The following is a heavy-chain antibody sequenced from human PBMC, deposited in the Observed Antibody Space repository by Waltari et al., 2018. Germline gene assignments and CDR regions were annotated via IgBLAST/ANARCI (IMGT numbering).Heavy chain of an antibody. D-gene: IGHD2-2*01. Sequence: EVQLLESGGGWVQPGGSLRLSCAASGFTFSNYAMTWVRQAPGQGLGWVSAISGSGGRTYYADSVKGRFTLSRDNSKSTLYLQMNSLRAEDTALYYCAKGGFVVVPAAQYYYFGMDVWGQGTTVTVSS. CDR3: AKGGFVVVPAAQYYYFGMDV. V-gene: IGHV3-23*01. J-gene: IGHJ6*02. CDR2: ISGSGGRT. CDR1: GFTFSNYA.